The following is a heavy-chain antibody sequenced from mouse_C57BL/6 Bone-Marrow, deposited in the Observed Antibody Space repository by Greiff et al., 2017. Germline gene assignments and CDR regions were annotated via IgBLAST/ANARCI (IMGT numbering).Heavy chain of an antibody. V-gene: IGHV1-4*01. CDR3: ARSKDYDRRYFDY. J-gene: IGHJ2*01. D-gene: IGHD2-4*01. CDR1: GYTFTSYT. Sequence: VQLQQSGAELARPGASVKMSCKASGYTFTSYTMHWVKQRPGQGLEWIGYINPSSGYTKYKQKFKDKATLTADKSSSTAYMQLSSLTSEDSAVYYGARSKDYDRRYFDYWGQGTTLTVSS. CDR2: INPSSGYT.